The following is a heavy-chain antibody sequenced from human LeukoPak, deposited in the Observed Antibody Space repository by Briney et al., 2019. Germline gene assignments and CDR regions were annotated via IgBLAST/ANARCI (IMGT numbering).Heavy chain of an antibody. D-gene: IGHD1-26*01. J-gene: IGHJ4*02. CDR1: GFTFSDYH. Sequence: GGSLRLSCAASGFTFSDYHMTWIRQAPGKGLEWVSYISGSSIYTRYADSVKGRFTISRDNAKNSLYLQMNSLRAEDTAVYYCAKDQSQGGSDYWGQGTLVTVSS. CDR2: ISGSSIYT. CDR3: AKDQSQGGSDY. V-gene: IGHV3-11*06.